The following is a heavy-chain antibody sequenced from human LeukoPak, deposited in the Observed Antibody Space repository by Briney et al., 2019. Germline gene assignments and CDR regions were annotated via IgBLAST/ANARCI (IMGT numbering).Heavy chain of an antibody. CDR2: INWNGGST. Sequence: GGSLRLSCAPSGFIFEDYGMHWVRQAPGKGLEWVSGINWNGGSTGYADFVKRGFIISRDNAKNALYLQMNSLRAEDTALYYCARWGSGYNLFDYWAQGSLVTVSS. D-gene: IGHD3-3*01. V-gene: IGHV3-20*04. J-gene: IGHJ4*02. CDR1: GFIFEDYG. CDR3: ARWGSGYNLFDY.